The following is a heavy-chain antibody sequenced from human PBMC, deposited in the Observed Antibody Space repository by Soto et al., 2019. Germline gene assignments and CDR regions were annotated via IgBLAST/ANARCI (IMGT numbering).Heavy chain of an antibody. CDR3: XXXXHSGXDNDAFDI. CDR1: GFTFSSDW. J-gene: IGHJ3*02. D-gene: IGHD5-12*01. CDR2: IKQDGREK. Sequence: SVRLSCAASGFTFSSDWMSWVRQAPGKGMEWVANIKQDGREKYYVDSVKGLFTFSRDNAKNSLYLEMNSLRAEDTAVYYYXXXXHSGXDNDAFDIWXQGTMVTVSS. V-gene: IGHV3-7*05.